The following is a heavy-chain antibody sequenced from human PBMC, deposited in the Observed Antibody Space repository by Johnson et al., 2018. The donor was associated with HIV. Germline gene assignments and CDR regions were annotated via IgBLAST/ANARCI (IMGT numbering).Heavy chain of an antibody. D-gene: IGHD2/OR15-2a*01. J-gene: IGHJ3*02. CDR2: INWNGGSS. CDR1: GFTFSNYA. Sequence: VHLVESGGGVVQPGGSLRLSCAASGFTFSNYAMNWVRQAPGKGLEWVSRINWNGGSSDYADSVKGRFTISRDNAKNSLYLQMNSLRAEDTALYYCAREEEYRYAFDIWGQGTMVTVSS. CDR3: AREEEYRYAFDI. V-gene: IGHV3-20*04.